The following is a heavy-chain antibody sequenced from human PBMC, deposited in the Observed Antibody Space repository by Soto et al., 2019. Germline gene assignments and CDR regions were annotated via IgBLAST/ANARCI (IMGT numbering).Heavy chain of an antibody. J-gene: IGHJ4*02. CDR1: GFAFSSYA. Sequence: QVRLVESGGGVVQPGRSLRLSCAASGFAFSSYAMHWVRQAPGKGLEWVADIAYDGSNQYYADSVKGRFTISRDNSKNTLYLQLNSLRVEDTAVYYCTRDQPEMAFDHVGQGTLVTVSS. CDR2: IAYDGSNQ. CDR3: TRDQPEMAFDH. V-gene: IGHV3-30*04.